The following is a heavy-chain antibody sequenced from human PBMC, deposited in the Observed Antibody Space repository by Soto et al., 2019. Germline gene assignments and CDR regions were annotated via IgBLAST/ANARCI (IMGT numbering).Heavy chain of an antibody. J-gene: IGHJ4*02. CDR2: INAGNGNT. D-gene: IGHD2-21*02. V-gene: IGHV1-3*05. Sequence: QVQLVQSGAEEKKPGASVKGSCKASGYTFTRYAMHWVRQAPGQRLEWMGWINAGNGNTKYSQKFQGRVTITRDTSASTAYMELSSLRSEDTAVYYCARSIVVVTALDYWGQGTLVTVSS. CDR3: ARSIVVVTALDY. CDR1: GYTFTRYA.